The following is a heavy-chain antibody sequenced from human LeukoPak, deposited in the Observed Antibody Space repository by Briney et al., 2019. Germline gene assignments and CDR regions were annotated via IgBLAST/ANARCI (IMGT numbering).Heavy chain of an antibody. V-gene: IGHV1-18*01. J-gene: IGHJ4*02. Sequence: ASLTVSSKPSGYTFTIYSISWVRQAPGQRLEWMGWIRAYNGNTIYAQKVKGRVTMTTDTSTSTAYMELRSLKSDDTAVYYCARASYCSDGSCYSDYWGQGTLVTVSS. D-gene: IGHD2-15*01. CDR1: GYTFTIYS. CDR2: IRAYNGNT. CDR3: ARASYCSDGSCYSDY.